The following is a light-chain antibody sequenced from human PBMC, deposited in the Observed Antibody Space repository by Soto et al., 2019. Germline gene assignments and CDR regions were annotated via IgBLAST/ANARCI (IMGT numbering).Light chain of an antibody. CDR1: QSISSH. J-gene: IGKJ4*01. CDR3: QRRDWPLA. V-gene: IGKV3-11*01. CDR2: DAS. Sequence: EIVLTQSPATRSLSPGERATLSGRDSQSISSHLTWYQQKPGQAPRLLIYDASNRATDIPARFSGSGSGTDFTLTISSLEPEDFAVYYCQRRDWPLAFGGGTKVEIK.